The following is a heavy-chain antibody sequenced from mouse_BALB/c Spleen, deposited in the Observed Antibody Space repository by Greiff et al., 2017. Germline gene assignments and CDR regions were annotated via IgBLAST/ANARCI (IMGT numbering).Heavy chain of an antibody. V-gene: IGHV14-1*02. CDR3: AYYYGSSYYAMDY. Sequence: EVQLQESGAELVRPGALVKLSCKASGFNIKDYYMHWVKQRPEQGLEWIGWIDPENGNTIYDPKFQGKASITADTSSNTAYLQLSSLTSEDTAVYYCAYYYGSSYYAMDYWGQGTSVTVSS. D-gene: IGHD1-1*01. J-gene: IGHJ4*01. CDR1: GFNIKDYY. CDR2: IDPENGNT.